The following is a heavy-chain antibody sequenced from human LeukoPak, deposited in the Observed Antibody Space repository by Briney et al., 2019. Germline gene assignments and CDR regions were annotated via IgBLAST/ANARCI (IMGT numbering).Heavy chain of an antibody. Sequence: PGGSLRLSCAASGFTFSSYGMHWVRQAPGKGLEWVAVISYDGSNKYYADSVKGRFTITRDNSKNTLYLQMNSLRAEDTAVYYCAKRIVVPYFDYFDYWGQGPLVTVSS. V-gene: IGHV3-30*18. CDR2: ISYDGSNK. CDR3: AKRIVVPYFDYFDY. D-gene: IGHD2-2*01. CDR1: GFTFSSYG. J-gene: IGHJ4*02.